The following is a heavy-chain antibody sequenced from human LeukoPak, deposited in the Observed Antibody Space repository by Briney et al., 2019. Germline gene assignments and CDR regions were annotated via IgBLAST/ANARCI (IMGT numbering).Heavy chain of an antibody. CDR2: INPNSGDT. D-gene: IGHD6-19*01. CDR3: AREGGAVAGTVADY. J-gene: IGHJ4*02. Sequence: ASVKVSCKTSGYTFIGYYIHWVRQAPGQGLEWMGRINPNSGDTNYEQKFQGRVTVTRDTSISTAYMELSSLRSDATAVYYCAREGGAVAGTVADYWGQGTLVTVSS. CDR1: GYTFIGYY. V-gene: IGHV1-2*06.